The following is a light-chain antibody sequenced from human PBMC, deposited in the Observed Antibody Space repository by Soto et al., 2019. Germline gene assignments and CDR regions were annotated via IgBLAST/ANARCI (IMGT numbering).Light chain of an antibody. CDR1: QSFSSSF. CDR3: QQYGSSPRT. V-gene: IGKV3-20*01. CDR2: GAS. Sequence: EIVLTQSPGTLSLSPGERATLSCRASQSFSSSFLAWYQQKVGQAPRLLIYGASSRATGIPDRLSGSGSGTDFTLTISRLEPEDFAVYYCQQYGSSPRTFGQGTRLEIK. J-gene: IGKJ5*01.